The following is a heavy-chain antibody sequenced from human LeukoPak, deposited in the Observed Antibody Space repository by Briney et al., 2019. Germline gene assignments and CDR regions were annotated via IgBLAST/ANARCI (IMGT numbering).Heavy chain of an antibody. V-gene: IGHV3-48*02. CDR1: GFTFSAYN. CDR3: ARGDYGSGSYSWQGFYY. J-gene: IGHJ4*02. Sequence: PGGSLRLSCAASGFTFSAYNMNWVRQAPGKGLEWVSYISSGSSTIYYADSVKGRFTISRDNAKNSLYLQMNSLRDEDTAVYYCARGDYGSGSYSWQGFYYWGQGTLVTVSS. CDR2: ISSGSSTI. D-gene: IGHD3-10*01.